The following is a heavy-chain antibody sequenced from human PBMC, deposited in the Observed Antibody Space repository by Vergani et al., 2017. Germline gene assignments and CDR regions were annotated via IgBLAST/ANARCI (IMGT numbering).Heavy chain of an antibody. Sequence: QVHLVESGGGVVQPGRSLRLSCVVSGFTSSYYGMHWVRQAPGKGVERVAVISYDGTQKYYADSVKGRFTISRDNSKSTLYLQMNSLRTEDTAVYYCATKSCCTPGCQIGYFREWGQGTLVTVSS. D-gene: IGHD1-1*01. CDR1: GFTSSYYG. J-gene: IGHJ1*01. CDR2: ISYDGTQK. V-gene: IGHV3-30*03. CDR3: ATKSCCTPGCQIGYFRE.